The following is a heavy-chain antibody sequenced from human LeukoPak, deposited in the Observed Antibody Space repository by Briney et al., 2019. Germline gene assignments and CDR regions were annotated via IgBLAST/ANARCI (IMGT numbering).Heavy chain of an antibody. CDR1: GFTFSDYY. D-gene: IGHD3-22*01. CDR2: ISGSGTTI. CDR3: AKDSTHYRVWDNYDTRGLSY. Sequence: GGSLRLSCAGSGFTFSDYYMNLIRQAPGKGLEWVSYISGSGTTIYYPDSVKGRFTISRDNSKNTLYLQMNSLRAEDTAVYYCAKDSTHYRVWDNYDTRGLSYWGQGTLVTVSS. J-gene: IGHJ4*02. V-gene: IGHV3-11*04.